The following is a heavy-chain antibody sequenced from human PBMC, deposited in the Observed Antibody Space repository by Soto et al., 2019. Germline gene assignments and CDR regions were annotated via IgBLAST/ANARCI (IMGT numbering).Heavy chain of an antibody. CDR3: ARDKITGLFDY. D-gene: IGHD2-8*02. CDR1: GGSIIRNSYY. Sequence: SETLSLTCTVSGGSIIRNSYYWSWVRQPPGKGLEWVGYIYYSGNTNYNPSLKSRVTISVDTSKNQVSLKLSSVTAADTAVYYCARDKITGLFDYWGQGTLVTVSS. CDR2: IYYSGNT. V-gene: IGHV4-61*01. J-gene: IGHJ4*02.